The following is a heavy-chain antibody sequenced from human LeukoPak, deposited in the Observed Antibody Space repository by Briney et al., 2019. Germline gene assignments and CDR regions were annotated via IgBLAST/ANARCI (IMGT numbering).Heavy chain of an antibody. CDR1: GGSISSRNYY. Sequence: SETLSLTCTVSGGSISSRNYYWGWIRQPPGKGLEWIGGVYYTGTTYSNPSLKSRVTISVDTSKNQFSLRLSSVTAADTAVYYCARQTGSGLFILPGGQGTLVTVSS. J-gene: IGHJ4*02. V-gene: IGHV4-39*01. CDR3: ARQTGSGLFILP. CDR2: VYYTGTT. D-gene: IGHD3/OR15-3a*01.